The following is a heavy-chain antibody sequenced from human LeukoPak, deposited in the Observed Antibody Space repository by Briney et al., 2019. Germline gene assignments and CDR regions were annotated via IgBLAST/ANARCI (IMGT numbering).Heavy chain of an antibody. J-gene: IGHJ4*02. V-gene: IGHV3-53*01. CDR1: GFTVNNKY. D-gene: IGHD1-26*01. CDR2: IYNDGRT. Sequence: GGSLRLSCAASGFTVNNKYMTWVRQAPGKGLEWVSLIYNDGRTYYADSVKGRCTISRDNLKNVLYLQMNSLRAEDTAVYYCAKSSVSGSFDYWGQGTLVTVSS. CDR3: AKSSVSGSFDY.